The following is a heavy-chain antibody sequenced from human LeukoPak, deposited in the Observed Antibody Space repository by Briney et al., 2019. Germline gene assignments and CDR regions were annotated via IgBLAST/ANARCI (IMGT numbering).Heavy chain of an antibody. CDR2: INPSGGST. Sequence: ASVKVSCKASGYTFTSYYMHWVRQAPGQGLEWMGIINPSGGSTSYAQKFQGRVTMTRDTSTSTVYMELSSLRSEDTAVYYCARDRQEYQLLSDYYGMDVWGKGTTATVSS. CDR1: GYTFTSYY. J-gene: IGHJ6*04. V-gene: IGHV1-46*01. D-gene: IGHD2-2*01. CDR3: ARDRQEYQLLSDYYGMDV.